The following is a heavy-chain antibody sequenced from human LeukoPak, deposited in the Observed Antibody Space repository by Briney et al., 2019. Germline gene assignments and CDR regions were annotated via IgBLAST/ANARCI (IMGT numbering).Heavy chain of an antibody. D-gene: IGHD1-26*01. J-gene: IGHJ4*02. Sequence: KPSENPSPTCTVSGASITTYSWGWIRKPPRQGLGYIGQIHSSGSANYNPSLKSRVAMSLDASKNQFSLTVSSVTAADTAIYYCARDILDEGATHYFDYWGQGSLLTVSS. CDR3: ARDILDEGATHYFDY. CDR1: GASITTYS. V-gene: IGHV4-4*07. CDR2: IHSSGSA.